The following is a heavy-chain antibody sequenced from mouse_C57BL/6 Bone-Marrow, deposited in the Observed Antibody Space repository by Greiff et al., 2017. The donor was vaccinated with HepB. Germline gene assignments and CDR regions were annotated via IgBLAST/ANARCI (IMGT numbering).Heavy chain of an antibody. CDR2: INPSTGGT. CDR1: GYSFTGYY. Sequence: VQLQQSGPELVKPGASVKISCKASGYSFTGYYMNWVKQSPEKSLEWIGEINPSTGGTTYNQKFKAKATLTVDKSASTAYMQLKRLTSEDSAVYDCARFPGDVWGTGTTVTVSS. J-gene: IGHJ1*03. V-gene: IGHV1-42*01. CDR3: ARFPGDV.